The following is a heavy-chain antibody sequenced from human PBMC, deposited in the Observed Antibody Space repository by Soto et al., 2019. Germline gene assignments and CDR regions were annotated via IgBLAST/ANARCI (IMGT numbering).Heavy chain of an antibody. D-gene: IGHD6-19*01. Sequence: EVQLVQSGAEVKEPGESLKISCKVSGYSFTNYWIGWVRQMPGKGLEWMGIIHPGDSDNRYSPSFQGHVTISADKSISTAYLQWSSLKASDPPMYYCARHGSSGPEDTLDVWRQGTTVTVSS. V-gene: IGHV5-51*01. CDR2: IHPGDSDN. J-gene: IGHJ6*02. CDR1: GYSFTNYW. CDR3: ARHGSSGPEDTLDV.